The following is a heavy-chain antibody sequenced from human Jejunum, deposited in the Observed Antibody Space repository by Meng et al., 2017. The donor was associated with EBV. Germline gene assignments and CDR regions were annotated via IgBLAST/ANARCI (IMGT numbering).Heavy chain of an antibody. Sequence: EVRRVECGGGFVKPWGSLRLSCAASGFNCDNTWMNWVRQAPGKGPEWIGRIKRKSDGLTTEYIASVQGRFIISRDDSNNILYLEMNGLKTEDTAVYYCTSRVVTTNDYWGQGTLVTVSS. CDR3: TSRVVTTNDY. J-gene: IGHJ4*02. CDR2: IKRKSDGLTT. CDR1: GFNCDNTW. D-gene: IGHD4-17*01. V-gene: IGHV3-15*01.